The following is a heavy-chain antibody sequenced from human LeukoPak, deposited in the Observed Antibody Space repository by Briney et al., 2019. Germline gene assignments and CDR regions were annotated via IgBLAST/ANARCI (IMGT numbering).Heavy chain of an antibody. CDR2: IYPGDSDT. J-gene: IGHJ4*02. CDR1: GYSFTTYW. Sequence: PGESLKISCEASGYSFTTYWIGWVRQMPGKGVEWMGIIYPGDSDTRYSPSFQGQVTISADKSINTAYLQWSSLKASDTAMYYCARQHGSGSYYSRAIDYWGQGTLVTVSS. CDR3: ARQHGSGSYYSRAIDY. V-gene: IGHV5-51*01. D-gene: IGHD3-10*01.